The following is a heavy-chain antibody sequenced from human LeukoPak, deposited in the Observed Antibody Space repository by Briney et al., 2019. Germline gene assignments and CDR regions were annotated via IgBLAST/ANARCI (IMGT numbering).Heavy chain of an antibody. D-gene: IGHD3-22*01. J-gene: IGHJ3*02. CDR2: IFHTGST. CDR1: GYSFSSGFY. Sequence: SETLSPTCSVSGYSFSSGFYWGWIRQPPGKGLEWIGSIFHTGSTYYNPSLKSRVTMSVDTSKNQFSLKLSSVTAADTAFYYCARANYYDTSGYSRGAFDIWGQGTMVTVSS. V-gene: IGHV4-38-2*02. CDR3: ARANYYDTSGYSRGAFDI.